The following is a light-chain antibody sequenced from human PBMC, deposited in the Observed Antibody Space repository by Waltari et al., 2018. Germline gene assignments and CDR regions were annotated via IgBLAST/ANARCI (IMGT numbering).Light chain of an antibody. CDR3: QQRSNWPPPT. V-gene: IGKV3-11*01. CDR2: DAS. CDR1: QNINTY. Sequence: EIVLTQSPATLSLSPGERATLSCRASQNINTYLAWYQQKPGQAPRLLIYDASSRATGIPARFSGSWSGTDFTLTISSLEPEDFAVYYCQQRSNWPPPTFGGGTKVDI. J-gene: IGKJ4*01.